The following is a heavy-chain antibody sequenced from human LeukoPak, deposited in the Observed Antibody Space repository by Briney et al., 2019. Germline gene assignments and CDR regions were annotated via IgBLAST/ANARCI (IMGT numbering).Heavy chain of an antibody. Sequence: GASEKVSCKASGGTFSSYAISWVRQAPGQGLEWMGGIIPIFGTANYAQKFQGRVTITADESTSTAYMELSSLRSEDTAVYYCARDGTSGYDFTSWGQGTLVTVSS. CDR3: ARDGTSGYDFTS. J-gene: IGHJ5*02. CDR1: GGTFSSYA. V-gene: IGHV1-69*13. CDR2: IIPIFGTA. D-gene: IGHD5-12*01.